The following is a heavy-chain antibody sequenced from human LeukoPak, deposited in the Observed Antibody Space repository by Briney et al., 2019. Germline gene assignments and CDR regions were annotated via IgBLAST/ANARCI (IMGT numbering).Heavy chain of an antibody. D-gene: IGHD5-24*01. CDR3: ARHRAEMATSTDDAFDI. CDR1: GSSIGIYS. Sequence: SETLSLPCTVSGSSIGIYSWSWIRQPPGKGLEWGGYIYTTGSTHYNPSLKSRVTMSLDTSKNQLSLRLSSVTAADTAVFYCARHRAEMATSTDDAFDIWGQGTMVTVSS. CDR2: IYTTGST. J-gene: IGHJ3*02. V-gene: IGHV4-4*09.